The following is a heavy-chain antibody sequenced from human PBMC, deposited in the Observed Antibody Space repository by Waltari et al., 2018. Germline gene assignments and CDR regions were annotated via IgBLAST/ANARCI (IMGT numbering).Heavy chain of an antibody. CDR3: ARESTGDYGNWFDP. V-gene: IGHV4-59*11. D-gene: IGHD4-17*01. CDR2: IYYSGST. J-gene: IGHJ5*02. Sequence: QVQLQESGPGLVKPSETLSLTCTVSGGSISSHYWSWIRQPPGKGLEWIGSIYYSGSTHYNPALKIRVTISVDTSKNQCSLKLSSVTAADTAVYYCARESTGDYGNWFDPWGQGTLVTVSS. CDR1: GGSISSHY.